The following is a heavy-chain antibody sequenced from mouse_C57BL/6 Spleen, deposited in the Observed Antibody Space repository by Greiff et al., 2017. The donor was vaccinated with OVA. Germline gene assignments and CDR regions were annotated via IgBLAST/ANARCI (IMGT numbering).Heavy chain of an antibody. V-gene: IGHV1-50*01. CDR2: IDPSDSYT. CDR1: GYTFTSYW. J-gene: IGHJ2*01. CDR3: ARGGTTVVADY. Sequence: QVQLQQPGAELVKPGASVKLSCKASGYTFTSYWMPWVKQRPGQGLEWIGEIDPSDSYTNYNQKFKGKATLTVDTSSSTAYMQISSLTSEDSGVYYCARGGTTVVADYWGQGTTLTVSS. D-gene: IGHD1-1*01.